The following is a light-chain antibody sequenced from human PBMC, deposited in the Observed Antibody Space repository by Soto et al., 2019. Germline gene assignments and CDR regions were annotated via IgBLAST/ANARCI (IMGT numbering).Light chain of an antibody. CDR2: GAS. CDR1: QSVSSNY. V-gene: IGKV3-20*01. J-gene: IGKJ2*01. CDR3: QQYGSSPTYT. Sequence: EIVLTQSPGTLSLSPGERATLSCRASQSVSSNYLAWYQQKPGQAPRLLIYGASSSATGIPDRFSGSGSGTDFTLTISRLAPEDFAVYYCQQYGSSPTYTFGQGTKLEIK.